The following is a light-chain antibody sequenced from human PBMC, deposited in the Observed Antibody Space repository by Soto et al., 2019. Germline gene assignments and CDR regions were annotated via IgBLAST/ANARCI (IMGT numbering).Light chain of an antibody. Sequence: DIQMTQSPSSVSASVGDRVTISCRASQDISNWLAWYQQKPGEAPKFLIYAASNLQSGVPSKFSVSGSETDFTLTISSLQPEDFAVYYCQQALRFPITFGQGTRLEIK. CDR2: AAS. V-gene: IGKV1-12*01. J-gene: IGKJ5*01. CDR1: QDISNW. CDR3: QQALRFPIT.